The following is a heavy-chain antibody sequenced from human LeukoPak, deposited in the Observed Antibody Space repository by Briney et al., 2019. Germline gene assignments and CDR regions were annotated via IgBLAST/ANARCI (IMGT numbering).Heavy chain of an antibody. J-gene: IGHJ3*02. Sequence: GGSLRLSCAASGFTFSSYSMNWVRQAPGKGLEWVSSISSSSSYIYYADSVKGRFTISRDNAKNSLYLQMNSLRAEDTAVYYCARVMLRAHVDAFDIWGQGTMVTVSS. CDR3: ARVMLRAHVDAFDI. CDR1: GFTFSSYS. V-gene: IGHV3-21*01. D-gene: IGHD3-16*01. CDR2: ISSSSSYI.